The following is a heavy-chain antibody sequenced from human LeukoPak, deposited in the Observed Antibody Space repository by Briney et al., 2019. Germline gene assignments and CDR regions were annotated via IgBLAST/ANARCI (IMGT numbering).Heavy chain of an antibody. CDR1: GFTLSSYA. D-gene: IGHD3-3*01. CDR3: AKGGLQSSEWLPPLNY. V-gene: IGHV3-23*01. Sequence: GGSLRLSCAASGFTLSSYAMSWVRQAPGKGLEWVSLISGNAGSTYYADSVKGRFTISRDITKNTLYLQMNSLRAEDTATYYCAKGGLQSSEWLPPLNYWGQGTLVTVSS. J-gene: IGHJ4*02. CDR2: ISGNAGST.